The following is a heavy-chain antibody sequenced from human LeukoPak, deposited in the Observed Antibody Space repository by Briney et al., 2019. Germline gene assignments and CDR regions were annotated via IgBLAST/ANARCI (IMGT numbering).Heavy chain of an antibody. Sequence: ASVKVSCKASGYTFTCYYMHWVRQAPGQGLEWMGWINPNSGGTNYAQKFQGRVTMTRDTSISTAYMELSRLRSDDTAVYYCARGWEYYYYGMDVWGQGTTVTVSS. V-gene: IGHV1-2*02. CDR3: ARGWEYYYYGMDV. CDR1: GYTFTCYY. CDR2: INPNSGGT. D-gene: IGHD1-26*01. J-gene: IGHJ6*02.